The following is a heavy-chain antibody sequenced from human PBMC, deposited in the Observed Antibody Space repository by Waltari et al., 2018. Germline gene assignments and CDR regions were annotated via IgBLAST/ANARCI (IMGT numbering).Heavy chain of an antibody. CDR2: IRQDGSET. V-gene: IGHV3-7*03. J-gene: IGHJ4*02. Sequence: EVQLVESGGGLVQPGGSLRPSCAVSGFTFRPYWMSWVRQTPGKGLEWVANIRQDGSETHYVESVKGRFTISRDNSRNSLYLQMNSLRVEDTALYYCARDKIVGPTIFDSWGQGTLVTVSS. CDR3: ARDKIVGPTIFDS. D-gene: IGHD1-26*01. CDR1: GFTFRPYW.